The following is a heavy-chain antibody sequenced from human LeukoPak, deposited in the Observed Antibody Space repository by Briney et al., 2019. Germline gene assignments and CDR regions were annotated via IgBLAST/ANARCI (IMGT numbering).Heavy chain of an antibody. CDR3: ARMTFLGPNWFDP. Sequence: GESLKISCTGSGYNFPTYWIGWVRQMPGKGLEWMGIIYPGDSDTRYSPSFQGQVTISADKSISTAYLQWSSLKASDTAMYYCARMTFLGPNWFDPWGQGTLVTVSS. V-gene: IGHV5-51*01. D-gene: IGHD2/OR15-2a*01. CDR1: GYNFPTYW. J-gene: IGHJ5*02. CDR2: IYPGDSDT.